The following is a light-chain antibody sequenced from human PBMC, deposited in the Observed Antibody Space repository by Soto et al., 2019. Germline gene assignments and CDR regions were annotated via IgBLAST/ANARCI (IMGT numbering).Light chain of an antibody. CDR1: QSISNY. CDR3: QQTYSTHRGT. CDR2: AAS. V-gene: IGKV1-39*01. Sequence: DIHMTQSPSSLSASVGYRFTITCRASQSISNYLNWYQQKPVKAPKLLXYAASSLQSGVPSRFGGSGSGTDFTLTINSLQHEDFANHYCQQTYSTHRGTFGQGTKVDIK. J-gene: IGKJ1*01.